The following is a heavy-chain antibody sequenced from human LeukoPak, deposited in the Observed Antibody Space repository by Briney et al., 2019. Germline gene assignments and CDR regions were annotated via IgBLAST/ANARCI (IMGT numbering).Heavy chain of an antibody. J-gene: IGHJ4*02. Sequence: SETLSLTCTVSGGSISSSSYYWGWIRQPPGKGLEWIGSIYYSGSTYYNPSLKSRVTISVDTSKNQFSLKLSSVTAADTAVYYCARDRVGIAAAGTTPFDYWGQGTLVTVSS. V-gene: IGHV4-39*07. CDR2: IYYSGST. D-gene: IGHD6-13*01. CDR3: ARDRVGIAAAGTTPFDY. CDR1: GGSISSSSYY.